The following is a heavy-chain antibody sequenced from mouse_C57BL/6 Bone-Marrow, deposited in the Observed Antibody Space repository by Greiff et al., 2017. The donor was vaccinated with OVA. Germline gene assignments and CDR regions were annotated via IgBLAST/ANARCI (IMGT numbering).Heavy chain of an antibody. CDR3: ARAQKIYYYGSSYFDY. CDR1: GYTFTSYW. V-gene: IGHV1-7*01. J-gene: IGHJ2*01. Sequence: QVQLQQSGAELAKPGASVKLSCKASGYTFTSYWMHWVKQRPGQGLEWIGYINPSSGYTKYNQKFKDKATLTADKSSSTAYMQLSSLKYEDSAVYYCARAQKIYYYGSSYFDYWGQGTALTVSA. D-gene: IGHD1-1*01. CDR2: INPSSGYT.